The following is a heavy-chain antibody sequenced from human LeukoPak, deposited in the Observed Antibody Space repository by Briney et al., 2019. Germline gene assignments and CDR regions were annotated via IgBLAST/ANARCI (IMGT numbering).Heavy chain of an antibody. CDR2: IWYDGSNK. J-gene: IGHJ4*02. CDR1: GFTFSSYG. V-gene: IGHV3-33*01. D-gene: IGHD6-6*01. Sequence: GGSLRLSCAASGFTFSSYGMHWVRQAPGKGLEWVAVIWYDGSNKYYADSVKGRFTISRDNSKNTLYLQMNSLRAEDTAVYYCARDAARWAGSFDYWGQGTLVTVS. CDR3: ARDAARWAGSFDY.